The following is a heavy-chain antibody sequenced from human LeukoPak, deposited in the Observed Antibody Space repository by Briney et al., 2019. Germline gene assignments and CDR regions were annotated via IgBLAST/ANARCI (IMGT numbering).Heavy chain of an antibody. CDR3: ARDISYCGGDCAPYYFDY. Sequence: GGSLRLSCAASGFTFSDYYTSWIRQAPGKGLEWVSYISGTSTYTNYADSVKGRFTISRDNAKNSLYLQMNSLRAEDTAVYYFARDISYCGGDCAPYYFDYWGQGTLVTVSS. J-gene: IGHJ4*02. CDR1: GFTFSDYY. V-gene: IGHV3-11*05. CDR2: ISGTSTYT. D-gene: IGHD2-21*02.